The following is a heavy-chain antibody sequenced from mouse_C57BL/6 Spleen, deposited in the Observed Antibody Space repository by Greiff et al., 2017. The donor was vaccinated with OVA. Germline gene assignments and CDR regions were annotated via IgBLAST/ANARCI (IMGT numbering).Heavy chain of an antibody. CDR1: GYTFTDYY. V-gene: IGHV1-26*01. D-gene: IGHD2-5*01. CDR3: ANYYSNFYAMDY. J-gene: IGHJ4*01. Sequence: VQLQQSGPELVKPGASVKISCKASGYTFTDYYMNWVKQSHGKSLEWIGDINPNNGGTSYNQKFKGKATLTVDKSSSTAYMELRSLTSEDSAVYYCANYYSNFYAMDYWGQGTSVTVSS. CDR2: INPNNGGT.